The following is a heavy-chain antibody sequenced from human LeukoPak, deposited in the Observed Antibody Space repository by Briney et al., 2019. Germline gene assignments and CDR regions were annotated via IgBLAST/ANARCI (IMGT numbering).Heavy chain of an antibody. Sequence: SETLSLTCAVYGGSFSGYYWSWTRQPPGKGLEWIGEINHSGSTNYNPSLKSRVTISVDTSKNQFSLKLSSVTAADTAVYYCARWVVTAIPPALHYYYYGMDVWGQGTTVTVSS. CDR1: GGSFSGYY. CDR3: ARWVVTAIPPALHYYYYGMDV. V-gene: IGHV4-34*01. CDR2: INHSGST. J-gene: IGHJ6*02. D-gene: IGHD2-21*02.